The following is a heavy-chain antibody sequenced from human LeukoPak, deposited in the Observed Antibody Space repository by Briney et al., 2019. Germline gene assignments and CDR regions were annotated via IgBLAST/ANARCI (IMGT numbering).Heavy chain of an antibody. Sequence: ASVKVSCKASGGTFSSYAISWVRQAPGQGLEWMGWISAYNGNTNYAQKFQGRVTMTEDTSTDTAYMELSSLRSEDTAVYYCATGDYSGYFDYWGQGTLVTVSS. V-gene: IGHV1-18*01. CDR3: ATGDYSGYFDY. J-gene: IGHJ4*02. D-gene: IGHD5-12*01. CDR2: ISAYNGNT. CDR1: GGTFSSYA.